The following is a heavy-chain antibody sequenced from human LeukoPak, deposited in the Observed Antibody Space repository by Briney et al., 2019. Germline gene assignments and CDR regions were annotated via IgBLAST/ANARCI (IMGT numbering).Heavy chain of an antibody. J-gene: IGHJ4*02. V-gene: IGHV3-7*01. Sequence: GGSLRLSCAASGFTFSDYYMSWIRQAPGKGLEWVANIKQDGSERFYVDSVKGRFTISRDNAKRSLYLQMNSLKADDTAIYYCARDGDTSGLDYWGRGTLVTVSS. CDR3: ARDGDTSGLDY. CDR1: GFTFSDYY. CDR2: IKQDGSER. D-gene: IGHD3-22*01.